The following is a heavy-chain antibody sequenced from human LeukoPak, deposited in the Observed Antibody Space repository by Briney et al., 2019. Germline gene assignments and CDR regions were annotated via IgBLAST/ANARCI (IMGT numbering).Heavy chain of an antibody. CDR2: LYSGGTT. V-gene: IGHV3-66*01. Sequence: GGSLRLSCAASGFTVSSKYMSWVRQAPGKGLEWVSGLYSGGTTYYADSVKGRCTISRDNSKNTLALQMNSLRAEDTGVYYCARGRAGGSTTYGMDVWGQGTTVTVSS. CDR1: GFTVSSKY. J-gene: IGHJ6*02. CDR3: ARGRAGGSTTYGMDV. D-gene: IGHD5/OR15-5a*01.